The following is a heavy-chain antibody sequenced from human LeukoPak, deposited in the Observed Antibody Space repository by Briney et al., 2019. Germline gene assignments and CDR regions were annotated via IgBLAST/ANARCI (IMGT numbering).Heavy chain of an antibody. CDR3: ARECYYYGMDV. CDR1: GFTFSSYA. V-gene: IGHV3-64*01. J-gene: IGHJ6*02. Sequence: GGSLRLSCAAFGFTFSSYAMHWVRQAPGKGLEYVSAISSNGGSTYYANSVKGRFTISRDNSKNTLYLQMGSLRAEDMAVYYCARECYYYGMDVWGQGTTVTVSS. CDR2: ISSNGGST.